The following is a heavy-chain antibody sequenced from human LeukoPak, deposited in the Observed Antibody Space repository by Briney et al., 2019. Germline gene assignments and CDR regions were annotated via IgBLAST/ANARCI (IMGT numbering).Heavy chain of an antibody. V-gene: IGHV4-30-4*01. CDR1: GGSISSGDYY. D-gene: IGHD3-22*01. CDR2: IYYSGST. J-gene: IGHJ3*02. Sequence: SETLSLTCTVSGGSISSGDYYWSWIRRPPGKGLEWIGYIYYSGSTYYNPSLKSRVTISVDTSRNQFSLKLSSVTAADTAVYYCAREAYDSSGSRAFDIWGQGTMVTVSS. CDR3: AREAYDSSGSRAFDI.